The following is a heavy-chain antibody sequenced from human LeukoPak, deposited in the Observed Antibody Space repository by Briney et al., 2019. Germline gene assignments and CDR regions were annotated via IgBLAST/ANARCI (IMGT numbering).Heavy chain of an antibody. CDR3: TIPGGPLTDYYYYMDV. CDR2: IISKANSYAT. V-gene: IGHV3-73*01. CDR1: GFTFSGSS. J-gene: IGHJ6*03. D-gene: IGHD1-14*01. Sequence: PGGSLRLSCAASGFTFSGSSMHWVRQAYGKGLEWVGRIISKANSYATAYAASVKGRFTISRDDSKNTAYLQMNSLKTEDTAVYYCTIPGGPLTDYYYYMDVWGKGTTVTISS.